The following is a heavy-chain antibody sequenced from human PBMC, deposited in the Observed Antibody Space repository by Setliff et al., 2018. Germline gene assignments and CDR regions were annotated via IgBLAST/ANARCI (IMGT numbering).Heavy chain of an antibody. D-gene: IGHD1-26*01. J-gene: IGHJ6*03. Sequence: GGSLRLSCAASGFTVSSNNMTWVRQAPGKGLEWVSLIYSDGSAYYADSVKGRFTISRDNSENTLYLQMNSLRAEDTAVYYCARDREVVGSTRGTYYHYYHMDVWGKGTTVTVSS. V-gene: IGHV3-66*02. CDR1: GFTVSSNN. CDR2: IYSDGSA. CDR3: ARDREVVGSTRGTYYHYYHMDV.